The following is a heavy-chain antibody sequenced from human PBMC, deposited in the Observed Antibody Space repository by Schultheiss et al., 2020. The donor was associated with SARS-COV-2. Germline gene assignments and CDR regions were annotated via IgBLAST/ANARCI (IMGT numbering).Heavy chain of an antibody. J-gene: IGHJ4*02. D-gene: IGHD2-2*01. CDR2: ISGSGGST. CDR3: AKMGYCSSTSCHALDY. CDR1: GFTFSSYE. Sequence: GGSLRLSFAASGFTFSSYEMNWVRQAPGKGLEWVSAISGSGGSTYYADSVKGRFTISRDNAKNSLYLQMNSLRAEDTAVYYCAKMGYCSSTSCHALDYWGQGTLVTVSS. V-gene: IGHV3-23*01.